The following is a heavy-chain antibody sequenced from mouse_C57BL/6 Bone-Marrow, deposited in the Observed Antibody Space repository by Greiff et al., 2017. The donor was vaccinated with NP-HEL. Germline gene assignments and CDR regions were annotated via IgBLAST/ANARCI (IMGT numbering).Heavy chain of an antibody. V-gene: IGHV1-66*01. J-gene: IGHJ2*01. CDR1: GYSFTSYY. D-gene: IGHD1-1*01. CDR2: IYPGSGNT. CDR3: ARHHYYGSTLDY. Sequence: VQLQESGPELVKPGASVKISCKASGYSFTSYYIHWVKQRPGQGLEWIGWIYPGSGNTKYNEKFKGKATLTADTSSSTAYMQLSSLTSEDSAVYYCARHHYYGSTLDYWGQGTTLTVS.